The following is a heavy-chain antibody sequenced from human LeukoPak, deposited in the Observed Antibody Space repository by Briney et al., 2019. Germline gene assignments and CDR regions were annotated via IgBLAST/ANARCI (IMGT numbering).Heavy chain of an antibody. J-gene: IGHJ5*02. CDR1: GGSFSGYY. CDR3: ARGNWFDP. Sequence: SETLSLTCAVYGGSFSGYYWSWIRQPPGKGLEWIGEINHSGSANYNPSLKSRVTISVDTSKNQFSLKLSSVTAADTAVYYCARGNWFDPWGQGTLVTVSS. V-gene: IGHV4-34*01. CDR2: INHSGSA.